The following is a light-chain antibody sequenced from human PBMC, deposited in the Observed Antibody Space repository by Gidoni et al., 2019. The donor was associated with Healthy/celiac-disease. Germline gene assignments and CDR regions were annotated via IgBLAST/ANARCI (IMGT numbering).Light chain of an antibody. CDR3: QQRSNI. J-gene: IGKJ2*01. CDR2: DAS. V-gene: IGKV3-11*01. CDR1: QSVSSY. Sequence: EIVLTQSPATLSLSPGERATLSCRASQSVSSYLAWYQQKPGQAPRLLIYDASNRATGIPARFSGSGSGTDFTLTISSLEPEDFAVYYCQQRSNIFAQXTKLEIK.